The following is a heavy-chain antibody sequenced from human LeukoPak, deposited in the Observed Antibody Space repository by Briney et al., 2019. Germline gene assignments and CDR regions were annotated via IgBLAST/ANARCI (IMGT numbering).Heavy chain of an antibody. CDR1: GGSISSYY. V-gene: IGHV4-59*01. J-gene: IGHJ6*02. Sequence: SETLSLTCTVSGGSISSYYWSWIRQPPGEGLEWIGYIYYSGSTNYNPSLKSRVTISVDTSKNQFSLKLSSVTAADTAVYYCARAPNYYDSRYGMDVWGQGTTVTVSS. D-gene: IGHD3-22*01. CDR3: ARAPNYYDSRYGMDV. CDR2: IYYSGST.